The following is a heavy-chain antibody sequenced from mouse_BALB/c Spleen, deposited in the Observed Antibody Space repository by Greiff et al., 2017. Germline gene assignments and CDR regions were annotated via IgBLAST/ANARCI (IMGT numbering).Heavy chain of an antibody. V-gene: IGHV1-54*01. CDR1: GYSFTNYL. CDR2: INPGRGGT. D-gene: IGHD1-1*02. J-gene: IGHJ4*01. Sequence: VQLQQSGAELVRPGTSVKVSCKASGYSFTNYLIEWVKQRPGQGLEWIGVINPGRGGTNYNEKFKGKATLTADKSSSTAYMPLSSLTSDDSAVYFCAKFGIYAMDNWGQGTSVTVSS. CDR3: AKFGIYAMDN.